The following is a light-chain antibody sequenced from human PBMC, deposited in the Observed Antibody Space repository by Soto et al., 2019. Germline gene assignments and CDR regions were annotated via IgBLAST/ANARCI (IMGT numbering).Light chain of an antibody. CDR3: QQYNNWPSLA. J-gene: IGKJ4*01. CDR1: QSVSSN. V-gene: IGKV3-15*01. Sequence: EILMTQSPATLSVSPGERATLSCRTSQSVSSNLAWYQQKPGQAPRLLIFSVSTRATGIPARFSGSGSGTEFALTISSLQSEDFAVYYCQQYNNWPSLAFGGGTRVEIK. CDR2: SVS.